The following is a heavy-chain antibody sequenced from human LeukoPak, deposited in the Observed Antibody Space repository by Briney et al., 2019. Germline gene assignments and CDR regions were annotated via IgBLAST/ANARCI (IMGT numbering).Heavy chain of an antibody. V-gene: IGHV1-3*01. J-gene: IGHJ4*02. CDR3: ARAGSGSYPFDY. CDR2: INAGNGNT. CDR1: GYTFTSYA. D-gene: IGHD3-10*01. Sequence: GASVKVSCKASGYTFTSYAMHWVRQAPGQRLEWMGWINAGNGNTKYSQKFQGRVTITRDTSASTAYMELSSLRSEDTAVYYCARAGSGSYPFDYWGQGTLVTVSS.